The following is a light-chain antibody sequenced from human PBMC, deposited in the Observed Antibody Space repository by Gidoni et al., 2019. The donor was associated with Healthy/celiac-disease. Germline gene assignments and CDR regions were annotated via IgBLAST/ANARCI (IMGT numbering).Light chain of an antibody. CDR3: SSYTISSTLVV. V-gene: IGLV2-14*01. Sequence: SALTQPASVSGSPGQSITISCTGTSSDVGDYNYVSWYQQHPGKAPKLMIYEVSNRPSGVSNRFSGSKSGNTASLTISGLQAEDEADYYCSSYTISSTLVVFGGGTKLPVL. CDR1: SSDVGDYNY. J-gene: IGLJ2*01. CDR2: EVS.